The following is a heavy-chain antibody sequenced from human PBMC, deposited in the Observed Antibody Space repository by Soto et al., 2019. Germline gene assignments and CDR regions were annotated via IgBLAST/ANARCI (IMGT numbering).Heavy chain of an antibody. D-gene: IGHD4-4*01. J-gene: IGHJ4*02. CDR3: AKDVDYSNYVNSFDY. CDR2: ISGSGGST. Sequence: EVQLLESGGGLVQPGGSLRLSCAASGFTLSSYAMSWVRQAPGKRLEWVSAISGSGGSTDYAYSVKGRFTISRDKSKNTQYLQMNSLRAEDTDVYYCAKDVDYSNYVNSFDYWGQGTLVTVSS. V-gene: IGHV3-23*01. CDR1: GFTLSSYA.